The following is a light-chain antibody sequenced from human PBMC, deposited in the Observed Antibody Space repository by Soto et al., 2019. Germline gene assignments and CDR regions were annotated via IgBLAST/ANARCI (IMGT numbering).Light chain of an antibody. J-gene: IGKJ5*01. CDR3: QQYNNWPPFT. Sequence: EIVMTQSPATLSVSPGDRVTLSCRASQSVATNLAWYQQKPGQAPRLLIYGASTRAPRIPARFSDGGSETEFTLTISSLQSEDFAVYYCQQYNNWPPFTFGQGTRLEIK. V-gene: IGKV3-15*01. CDR1: QSVATN. CDR2: GAS.